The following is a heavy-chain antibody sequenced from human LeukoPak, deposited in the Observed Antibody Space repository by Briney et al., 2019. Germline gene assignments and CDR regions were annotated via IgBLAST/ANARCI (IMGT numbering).Heavy chain of an antibody. J-gene: IGHJ4*02. CDR3: ARGSVGATIDY. Sequence: SVTVSCKASGGTXSSYAISWVRQGPGQGLEWMGGIIPIFGTANYAQKFQGRVTITADESTSTAYMELSSLRSEDTAVYYCARGSVGATIDYWGQGTLVTVSS. D-gene: IGHD1-26*01. CDR2: IIPIFGTA. CDR1: GGTXSSYA. V-gene: IGHV1-69*13.